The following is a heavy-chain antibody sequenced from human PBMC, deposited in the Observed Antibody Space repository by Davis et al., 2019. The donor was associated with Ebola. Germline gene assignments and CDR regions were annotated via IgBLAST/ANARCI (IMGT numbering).Heavy chain of an antibody. CDR3: ARDVWVY. CDR1: GYTFTSYA. J-gene: IGHJ4*02. CDR2: INAGNGNT. Sequence: ASVKVSCKASGYTFTSYAMHWVRQAPGQRLEWMGWINAGNGNTKYSQKFQGRVTITKDTSANTAYMELTNLRSEDTAVYYCARDVWVYWGQGTRVTVSS. V-gene: IGHV1-3*01. D-gene: IGHD3-16*01.